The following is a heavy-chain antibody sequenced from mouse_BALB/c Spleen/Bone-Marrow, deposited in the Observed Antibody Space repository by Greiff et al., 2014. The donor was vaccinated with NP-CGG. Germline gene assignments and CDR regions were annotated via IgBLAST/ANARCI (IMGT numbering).Heavy chain of an antibody. Sequence: EVQLQQSGAELVKPGASVKLSCTASGLNIKDTYMHWVKQRPEQGLEWIGRIDPANGNTKYDPKFQGKATITADTSSNTAYLQLSSLTSEDTAVYYCARYYYGFYFDYWGQSTTLTVSS. CDR3: ARYYYGFYFDY. J-gene: IGHJ2*01. D-gene: IGHD1-1*01. CDR1: GLNIKDTY. CDR2: IDPANGNT. V-gene: IGHV14-3*02.